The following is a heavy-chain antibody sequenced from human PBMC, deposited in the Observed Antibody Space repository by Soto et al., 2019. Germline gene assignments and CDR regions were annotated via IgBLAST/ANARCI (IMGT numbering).Heavy chain of an antibody. V-gene: IGHV3-9*01. CDR3: AKADGYDFWIAYHVLDY. J-gene: IGHJ4*02. CDR1: GFTFDDYA. Sequence: EVQLVESGGGLVQPGRSLRLSCAASGFTFDDYAMHWVRQAPGKGLEWVSSISWNSGNIGYAESVKGRFTISRDHAKNSLYLQMNRLRGEDTALYYCAKADGYDFWIAYHVLDYWGQGTLVTVSS. CDR2: ISWNSGNI. D-gene: IGHD3-3*01.